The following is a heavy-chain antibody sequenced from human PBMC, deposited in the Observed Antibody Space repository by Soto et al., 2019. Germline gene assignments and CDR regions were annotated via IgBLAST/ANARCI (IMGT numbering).Heavy chain of an antibody. CDR3: ARESEDLTSNFDY. CDR1: GFTFTRYS. Sequence: GGSLRLSCAASGFTFTRYSMNWVRQAPGKGLEWVSSISSTTNYIYYGDSMKGRFTISRDNAKNSLYLEMNSLRAEDTAVYYCARESEDLTSNFDYWGQGTLATVSS. CDR2: ISSTTNYI. J-gene: IGHJ4*02. V-gene: IGHV3-21*06.